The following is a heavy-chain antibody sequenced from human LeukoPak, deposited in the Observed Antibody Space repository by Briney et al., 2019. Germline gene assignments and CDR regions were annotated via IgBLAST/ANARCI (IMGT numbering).Heavy chain of an antibody. Sequence: GGSVRLSCAASGFTFSSYEMNGVRQAPGKGLEGVSYISSSGSTIYYADSVKGRFTISRDNAKNSLYLQMNSLRAEDTAVYYCARGTSIYYDSSGFDYWGQGTLVTVSS. D-gene: IGHD3-22*01. CDR2: ISSSGSTI. CDR3: ARGTSIYYDSSGFDY. V-gene: IGHV3-48*03. CDR1: GFTFSSYE. J-gene: IGHJ4*02.